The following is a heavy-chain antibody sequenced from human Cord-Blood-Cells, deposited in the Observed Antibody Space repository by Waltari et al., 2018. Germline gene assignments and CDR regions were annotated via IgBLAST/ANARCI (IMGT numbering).Heavy chain of an antibody. CDR1: GFTFSSYG. Sequence: QVQLVESGGGVVQPGGSLRLSCAASGFTFSSYGMHWVRQAPGQGLDGVAFIRYDGSNKYYADSVKGRFTISRDNSKNTLYLQMNSLRAEDTAVYYCATSTLGVFDYWGQGTLVTVSS. J-gene: IGHJ4*02. CDR3: ATSTLGVFDY. CDR2: IRYDGSNK. D-gene: IGHD1-26*01. V-gene: IGHV3-30*02.